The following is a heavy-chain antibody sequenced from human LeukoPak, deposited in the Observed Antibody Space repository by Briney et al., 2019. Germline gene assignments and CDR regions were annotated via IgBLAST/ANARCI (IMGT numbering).Heavy chain of an antibody. Sequence: GGSLRLSCAASGFTFSSYWMSWVRQAPGKGLEWVANIKQDGSEKYYVDSVKGRFTISRDNAKNSLYLQMNSLRAEDTAVYYCASQILGIAVAGANAFDIWGQGTMVTVSS. CDR3: ASQILGIAVAGANAFDI. CDR1: GFTFSSYW. CDR2: IKQDGSEK. D-gene: IGHD6-19*01. J-gene: IGHJ3*02. V-gene: IGHV3-7*01.